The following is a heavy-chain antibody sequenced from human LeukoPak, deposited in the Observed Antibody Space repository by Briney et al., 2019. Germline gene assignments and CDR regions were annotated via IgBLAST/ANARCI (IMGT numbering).Heavy chain of an antibody. CDR2: IRNKANGYAT. V-gene: IGHV3-73*01. J-gene: IGHJ4*02. CDR3: TRVYSYGYDY. CDR1: GFTFGAST. Sequence: GGSLRLSCAASGFTFGASTMHWVRQASGKGLEWVGHIRNKANGYATAYAASVKGRFTISRDDLKTTAYLRMNSLKTEDTAVYYCTRVYSYGYDYWGQGTLVTVSS. D-gene: IGHD5-18*01.